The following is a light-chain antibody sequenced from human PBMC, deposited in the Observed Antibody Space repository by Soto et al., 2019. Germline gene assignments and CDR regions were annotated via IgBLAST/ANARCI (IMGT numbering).Light chain of an antibody. V-gene: IGLV1-44*01. J-gene: IGLJ2*01. CDR1: SSNIGSNT. CDR3: AAWDDSLNVV. CDR2: SNN. Sequence: QAVVTQPPSASGTPGQRVTISCSGSSSNIGSNTVNWYQQLPGTAPKLPIYSNNQRPSGVPDRFSGSKSGTSASLAISGLQSEDEADYYCAAWDDSLNVVFGGGTKLTVL.